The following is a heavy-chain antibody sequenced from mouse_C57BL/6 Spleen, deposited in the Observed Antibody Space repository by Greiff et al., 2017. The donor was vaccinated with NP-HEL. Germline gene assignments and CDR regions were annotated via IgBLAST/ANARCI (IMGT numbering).Heavy chain of an antibody. Sequence: QVQLQQPGAELVRPGSSVKLSCKASGYTFTSYWMDWVKQRPGQGLEWIGNTYPSDSETHYNQKFKDKATLTVDKSSSTAYMQLSSLTSEDSAVYYCARGGYDYDEYWGQGTTLTVSS. CDR1: GYTFTSYW. V-gene: IGHV1-61*01. J-gene: IGHJ2*01. CDR3: ARGGYDYDEY. CDR2: TYPSDSET. D-gene: IGHD2-4*01.